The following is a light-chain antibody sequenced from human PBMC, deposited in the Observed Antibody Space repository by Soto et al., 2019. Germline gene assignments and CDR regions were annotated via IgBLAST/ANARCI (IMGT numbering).Light chain of an antibody. CDR1: QSVSSY. CDR2: EAS. Sequence: EIVLTQSPATLSLSPGDRATLSYRASQSVSSYLAWYQQKPGQAPRLLIYEASKRATGIPARFSGSGSGTDFTLTISSLEPEDFAVYYCHQRSNWPRGFGGGTKVEIK. V-gene: IGKV3-11*01. J-gene: IGKJ4*01. CDR3: HQRSNWPRG.